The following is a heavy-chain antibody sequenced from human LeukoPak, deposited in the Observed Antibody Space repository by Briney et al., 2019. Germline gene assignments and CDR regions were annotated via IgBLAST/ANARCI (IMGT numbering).Heavy chain of an antibody. CDR3: ARDSDGEATRYSSSSNY. Sequence: ASVKVSCKASGYTFTSYGISWVRQAPGQGLEWMGWISAYNGNTNYAQKLQGRVTMTTDTSTSTAYMELRSLRSEDTAVYYCARDSDGEATRYSSSSNYWGRGTLVTVSS. J-gene: IGHJ4*02. CDR2: ISAYNGNT. D-gene: IGHD6-6*01. V-gene: IGHV1-18*04. CDR1: GYTFTSYG.